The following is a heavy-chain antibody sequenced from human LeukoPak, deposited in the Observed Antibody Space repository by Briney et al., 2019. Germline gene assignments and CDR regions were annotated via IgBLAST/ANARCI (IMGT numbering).Heavy chain of an antibody. CDR2: IKQDGSER. D-gene: IGHD3-22*01. V-gene: IGHV3-7*03. Sequence: PGGSLRLSCAASGFTFSSYWMSWVRQAPGKGLEWVANIKQDGSERYYVDSVKGRFTISRDNAKNSLYLQMNSLRAEDTVVYYCAKGGSYYDSSGYHGPYWGQGTLVTVSS. CDR3: AKGGSYYDSSGYHGPY. CDR1: GFTFSSYW. J-gene: IGHJ4*02.